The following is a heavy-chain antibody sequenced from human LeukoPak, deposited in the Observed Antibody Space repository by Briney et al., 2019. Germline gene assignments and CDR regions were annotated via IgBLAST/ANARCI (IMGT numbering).Heavy chain of an antibody. V-gene: IGHV4-34*01. J-gene: IGHJ4*02. D-gene: IGHD6-13*01. CDR3: AARIAAGDY. CDR1: GGSFSGYY. Sequence: SETLSLTCAVYGGSFSGYYWSWIRQPPGKGLEWIGEINHSGSTNYNPSLKSRVTISGDTSNNQFSLKLSSVTAADTAVYYCAARIAAGDYWGQGTLVTVSS. CDR2: INHSGST.